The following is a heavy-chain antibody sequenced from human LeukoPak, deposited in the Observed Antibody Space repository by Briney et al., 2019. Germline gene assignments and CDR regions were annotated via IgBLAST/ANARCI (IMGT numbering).Heavy chain of an antibody. V-gene: IGHV3-74*01. CDR3: ARDLWAQKLPHRYFDY. J-gene: IGHJ4*02. Sequence: GGSLRLSCAASGFTFSSYWMHWFRQAPGKGLFWFPLFNNDESHTTYADSVKGRFTISRDNAKNTLYLQMNSLRAEDTAVYYCARDLWAQKLPHRYFDYWGQGTLVTVSS. CDR1: GFTFSSYW. CDR2: FNNDESHT. D-gene: IGHD6-13*01.